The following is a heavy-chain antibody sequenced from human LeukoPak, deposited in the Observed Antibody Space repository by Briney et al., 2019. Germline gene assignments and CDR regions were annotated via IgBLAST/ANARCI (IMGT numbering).Heavy chain of an antibody. CDR3: ARWNLVVPASRIYYFDY. CDR1: DGSISSYY. J-gene: IGHJ4*02. Sequence: SETLSLTCTVSDGSISSYYWSWIRQPPGKGLDWIGYIYYTGSTNYNPSLKSRVTISVDTSKDQFSLMLSSVTAADTAVYYCARWNLVVPASRIYYFDYWGQGALVTVSS. CDR2: IYYTGST. V-gene: IGHV4-59*01. D-gene: IGHD2-2*01.